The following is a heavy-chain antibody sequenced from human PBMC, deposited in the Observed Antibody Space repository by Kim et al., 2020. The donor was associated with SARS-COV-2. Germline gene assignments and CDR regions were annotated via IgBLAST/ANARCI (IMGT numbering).Heavy chain of an antibody. CDR1: GGSISSYY. CDR2: IYYRGST. Sequence: SETLSLTCTVSGGSISSYYWSWIRQPPGKGLEWIGYIYYRGSTNYNPSLKSRVTISVDTSKNQFSLKLSSVTAADTAVYYCARLLITMVQGVIITAFDIWGQGTMVTVSS. V-gene: IGHV4-59*01. CDR3: ARLLITMVQGVIITAFDI. D-gene: IGHD3-10*01. J-gene: IGHJ3*02.